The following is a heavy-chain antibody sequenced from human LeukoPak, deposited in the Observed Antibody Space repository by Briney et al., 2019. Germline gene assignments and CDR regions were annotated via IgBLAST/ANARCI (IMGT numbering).Heavy chain of an antibody. Sequence: SETLSLTCNVSGGSISSYYWNWIRQPPGKGLEWIGYIYYSGSTNYNPSLKSRVTISVDTSKNQFSLKLSSVTAADTAVYFCARQLRGEAVAGHLQPFDYWGQGTLVTVSS. J-gene: IGHJ4*02. CDR2: IYYSGST. CDR1: GGSISSYY. V-gene: IGHV4-59*08. D-gene: IGHD6-19*01. CDR3: ARQLRGEAVAGHLQPFDY.